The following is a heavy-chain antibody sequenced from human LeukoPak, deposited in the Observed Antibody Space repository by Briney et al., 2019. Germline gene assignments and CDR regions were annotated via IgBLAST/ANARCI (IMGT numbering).Heavy chain of an antibody. J-gene: IGHJ6*02. D-gene: IGHD3-16*01. Sequence: GGSLRLSCAASGFTFSDYYMSWIRQAPGKGLEWVSYISSSGSTIYYADSVKGRFTISRDNAKNSLYLQMNSLRAEDTAIYYCARNQQLGGHSYYYYGMDVWGQGTTVTVSS. V-gene: IGHV3-11*01. CDR3: ARNQQLGGHSYYYYGMDV. CDR1: GFTFSDYY. CDR2: ISSSGSTI.